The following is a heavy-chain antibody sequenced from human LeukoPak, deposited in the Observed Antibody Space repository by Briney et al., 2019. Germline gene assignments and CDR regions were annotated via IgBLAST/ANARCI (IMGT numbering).Heavy chain of an antibody. V-gene: IGHV3-30*03. D-gene: IGHD4-17*01. Sequence: SGGSLRLSCAASGFTFSNFGMHWVRQAPGKGLEWVALTSYDGSNKKYAESVKGRFTISRDNSKNTLYLQMNSLTAEDTAVYYCASTTVTSFDYWGQGTLVTVSS. CDR1: GFTFSNFG. CDR3: ASTTVTSFDY. J-gene: IGHJ4*02. CDR2: TSYDGSNK.